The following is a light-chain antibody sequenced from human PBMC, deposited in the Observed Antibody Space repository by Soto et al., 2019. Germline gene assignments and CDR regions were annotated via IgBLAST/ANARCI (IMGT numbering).Light chain of an antibody. J-gene: IGKJ3*01. CDR3: HKYSIVPL. V-gene: IGKV1-27*01. CDR1: QGISNY. Sequence: DIQMTQSPSSLSASVGDRVTITCRASQGISNYIAWYQQKPGKAPKLLIYAASTLQSGVPSRFSGSGSGTDFTLTINSLQPEDVPTYSCHKYSIVPLFGPGTKVDIK. CDR2: AAS.